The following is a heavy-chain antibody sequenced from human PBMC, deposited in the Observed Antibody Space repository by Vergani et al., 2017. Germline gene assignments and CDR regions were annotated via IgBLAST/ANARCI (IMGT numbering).Heavy chain of an antibody. CDR1: GGSISSGDYY. CDR2: IYYSGST. D-gene: IGHD3-22*01. Sequence: QVQLQESGPGLVKPSQTLSLTCTVSGGSISSGDYYWSWIRQPPGKGLEWIGYIYYSGSTYYNPSLKSRVTISVDTSNNQFSLKLSSVTAADTAVYYCARDDYYDSSGSYAFDIWGQGTMVTVSS. V-gene: IGHV4-30-4*01. J-gene: IGHJ3*02. CDR3: ARDDYYDSSGSYAFDI.